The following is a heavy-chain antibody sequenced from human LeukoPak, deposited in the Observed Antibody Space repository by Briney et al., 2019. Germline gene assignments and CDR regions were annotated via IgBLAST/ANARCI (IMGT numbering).Heavy chain of an antibody. CDR1: GGSISSYY. Sequence: SETLSLTCTVSGGSISSYYWSWIRQPPGKGLEWIGYIYYSGSTNYNPSLKSRVTISVDTSKNQFSLQLSAVAAADTAVYYCARHNRDVWGSYRSTGRGSNWFDPWGQGTLVTVSS. V-gene: IGHV4-59*08. CDR3: ARHNRDVWGSYRSTGRGSNWFDP. CDR2: IYYSGST. D-gene: IGHD3-16*02. J-gene: IGHJ5*02.